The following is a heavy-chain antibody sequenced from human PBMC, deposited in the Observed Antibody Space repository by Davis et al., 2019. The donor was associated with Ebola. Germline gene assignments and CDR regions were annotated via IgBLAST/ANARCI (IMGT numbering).Heavy chain of an antibody. J-gene: IGHJ5*02. CDR3: AREVYSSGWYDSFWFDP. CDR1: GGTFSSYG. D-gene: IGHD6-19*01. V-gene: IGHV1-18*01. Sequence: ASVKVSCKASGGTFSSYGISWVRQAPGQGLEWMGWISAYNGNTNYAQKFQGWVTMTRDTSISTAYMELSRLRSDDTAVYYCAREVYSSGWYDSFWFDPWGQGTLVTVSS. CDR2: ISAYNGNT.